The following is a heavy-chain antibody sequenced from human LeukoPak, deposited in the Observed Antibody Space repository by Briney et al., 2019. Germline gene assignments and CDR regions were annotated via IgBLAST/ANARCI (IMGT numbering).Heavy chain of an antibody. CDR3: ARVDSGAYNFES. CDR1: GFTFSSYE. V-gene: IGHV4-31*02. D-gene: IGHD3-22*01. J-gene: IGHJ4*02. CDR2: IYFSGTT. Sequence: LRLSCAVFGFTFSSYEMNWVRQLPGKGLEWIGYIYFSGTTYYNPSLESRLIISVDTSKNQFSLRLSSVTAADTAVYYCARVDSGAYNFESWGQGTLVTVSS.